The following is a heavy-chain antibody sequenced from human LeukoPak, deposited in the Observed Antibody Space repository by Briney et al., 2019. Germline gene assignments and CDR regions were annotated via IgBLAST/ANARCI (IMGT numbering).Heavy chain of an antibody. Sequence: GASVKVSCKASGYTFTSYGISWVRQAPGQGLGWMGWISVYKGNTNYAQKLQGRVTMTTDTSTSTAYMELRSLRSDDTAVYYCARGPYYYDSSGYYTFDYWGQGTLVTVSS. D-gene: IGHD3-22*01. V-gene: IGHV1-18*01. CDR3: ARGPYYYDSSGYYTFDY. J-gene: IGHJ4*02. CDR2: ISVYKGNT. CDR1: GYTFTSYG.